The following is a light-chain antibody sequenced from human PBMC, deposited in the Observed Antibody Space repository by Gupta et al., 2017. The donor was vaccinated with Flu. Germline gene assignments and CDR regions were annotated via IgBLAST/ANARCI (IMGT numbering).Light chain of an antibody. CDR1: QGMSNA. J-gene: IGKJ3*01. CDR3: KQFNN. CDR2: DAS. V-gene: IGKV1D-13*01. Sequence: AIQLAQSPSSLSASVGDRVTITCRTSQGMSNAVAWYQQKSGRPPKLLIYDASRLYSGVPARFSGSGSGTDFTLTISSLQPEDFATYDCKQFNNFGPGTRVDI.